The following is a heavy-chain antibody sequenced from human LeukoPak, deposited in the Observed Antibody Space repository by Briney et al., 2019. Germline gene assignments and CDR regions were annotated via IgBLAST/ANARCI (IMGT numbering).Heavy chain of an antibody. CDR1: GFTFSSYA. Sequence: PGGSLRLSCAASGFTFSSYAMSWVRQAPGKGLEWVSSISSSSSYIYYADSVKGRFTISRDNAKNSLYLQMNSLRAEDTAVYYCASSSSGPSDYWGQGTLVTVSS. D-gene: IGHD6-19*01. V-gene: IGHV3-21*01. CDR3: ASSSSGPSDY. CDR2: ISSSSSYI. J-gene: IGHJ4*02.